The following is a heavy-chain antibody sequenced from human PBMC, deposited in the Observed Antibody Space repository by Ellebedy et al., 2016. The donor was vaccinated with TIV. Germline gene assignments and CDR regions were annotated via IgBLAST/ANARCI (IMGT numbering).Heavy chain of an antibody. CDR3: ARSGNSLYSSSWYPPHIDYYYYGMDV. CDR2: IDPSDSYT. J-gene: IGHJ6*02. D-gene: IGHD6-13*01. Sequence: GGSLRLSCKGSGYSFTSYWISWVRQMPGKGLEWMGRIDPSDSYTNYSPSFQGHVTISADKSISTAYLQWSSLKASDTAMYYCARSGNSLYSSSWYPPHIDYYYYGMDVWGQGTTVTVSS. CDR1: GYSFTSYW. V-gene: IGHV5-10-1*01.